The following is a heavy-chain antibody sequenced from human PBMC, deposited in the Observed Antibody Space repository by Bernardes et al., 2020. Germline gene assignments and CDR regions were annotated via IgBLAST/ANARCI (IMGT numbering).Heavy chain of an antibody. J-gene: IGHJ5*02. Sequence: SKTLSVTCTVSGGSISSSGFYWGWIRQPPGKGLEWIGSMYYSGGTNYNPSLKSRVTISADTSKSQFSLKLSSVTAADAAVYYCARRGDHGDFLGFDPWGQGTLVTVSS. D-gene: IGHD4-17*01. CDR2: MYYSGGT. CDR3: ARRGDHGDFLGFDP. V-gene: IGHV4-39*01. CDR1: GGSISSSGFY.